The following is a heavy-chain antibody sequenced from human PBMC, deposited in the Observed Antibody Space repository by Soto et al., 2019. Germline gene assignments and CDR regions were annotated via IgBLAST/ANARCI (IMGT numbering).Heavy chain of an antibody. J-gene: IGHJ5*02. D-gene: IGHD1-20*01. CDR3: ARLRLATNNYKWFDP. CDR1: CYTFTSYG. Sequence: ASVKFSCKASCYTFTSYGIIWVRQAPGQGLECMGWISAYNGNTNYAQKLQGRVTMTTDTSTRTDYMELRRLRSDATAVYYCARLRLATNNYKWFDPWGQGTLVT. CDR2: ISAYNGNT. V-gene: IGHV1-18*04.